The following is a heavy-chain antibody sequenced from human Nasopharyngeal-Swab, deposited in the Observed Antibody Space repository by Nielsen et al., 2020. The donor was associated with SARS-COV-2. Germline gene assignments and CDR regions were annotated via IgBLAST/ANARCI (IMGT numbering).Heavy chain of an antibody. V-gene: IGHV4-34*01. CDR3: ARGGSTPMIISY. CDR1: VGSFSGYY. CDR2: INHSGRT. D-gene: IGHD5-18*01. J-gene: IGHJ4*02. Sequence: SETLSLTCAVYVGSFSGYYWTWIRQPPGGGLEWIGEINHSGRTNYNPSLKSRVTLSVDTSKNQFSLTLSSVTAADTAVYYCARGGSTPMIISYWGQGTLVTVSS.